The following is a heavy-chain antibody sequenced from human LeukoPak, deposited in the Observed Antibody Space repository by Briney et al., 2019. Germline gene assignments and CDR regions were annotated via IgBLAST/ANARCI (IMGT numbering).Heavy chain of an antibody. CDR3: ARVGTYYDILTGDFYYFDY. J-gene: IGHJ4*02. D-gene: IGHD3-9*01. CDR2: IYYSGST. Sequence: SETLSLTCTVSGGSISSYYWSWIRQPPGRGLEWIGYIYYSGSTNYNPSLKSRVTISVDTSKNQFSLKLSSVTAADTAVYYCARVGTYYDILTGDFYYFDYWGQGTLVTVSS. CDR1: GGSISSYY. V-gene: IGHV4-59*01.